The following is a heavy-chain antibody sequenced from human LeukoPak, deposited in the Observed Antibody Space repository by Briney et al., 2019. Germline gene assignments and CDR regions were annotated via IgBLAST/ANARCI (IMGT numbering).Heavy chain of an antibody. V-gene: IGHV4-4*09. D-gene: IGHD6-6*01. CDR2: IYTRGTT. Sequence: PSETLSLTCTVSGGSISSYYWSWIRQPPGKGLEWIGFIYTRGTTSYNPSLKSRVTISVDTSKNQFSLKLSSVTAADTAVYYCARLRARPLNWFDPWGQGTLVTVSS. CDR3: ARLRARPLNWFDP. CDR1: GGSISSYY. J-gene: IGHJ5*02.